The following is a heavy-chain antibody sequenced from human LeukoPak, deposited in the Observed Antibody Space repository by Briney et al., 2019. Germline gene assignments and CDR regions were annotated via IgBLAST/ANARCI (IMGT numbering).Heavy chain of an antibody. Sequence: PSETLSLTCTVSGGSISTYYWSWIRQPPGKGLEWIGYIYNSGSTNYNPSLKSRVTISVDTSENQLSLKLSSVTAADTAVYYCARAHSSSWYMDYWGQGTLVTVSS. V-gene: IGHV4-59*01. D-gene: IGHD6-13*01. CDR1: GGSISTYY. CDR2: IYNSGST. CDR3: ARAHSSSWYMDY. J-gene: IGHJ4*02.